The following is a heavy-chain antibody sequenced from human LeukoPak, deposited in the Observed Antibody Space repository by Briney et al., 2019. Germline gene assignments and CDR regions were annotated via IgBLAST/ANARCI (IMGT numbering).Heavy chain of an antibody. V-gene: IGHV3-30*02. J-gene: IGHJ4*02. CDR2: IRYDGSNK. D-gene: IGHD3-10*01. CDR3: ANLKDYDGSGCHITRSFDY. Sequence: GGSLRLSCAASGFTLSSYGVRWVGQAPGKGLEWVASIRYDGSNKYYADSVKGRFTISRDNSKNALYLQMNVPRTEHTAGYYCANLKDYDGSGCHITRSFDYWGEGTLVTLPS. CDR1: GFTLSSYG.